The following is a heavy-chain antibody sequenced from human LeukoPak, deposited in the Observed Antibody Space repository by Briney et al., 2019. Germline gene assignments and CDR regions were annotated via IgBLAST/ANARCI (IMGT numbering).Heavy chain of an antibody. D-gene: IGHD3-10*01. Sequence: PSETLSLTCTVSGGSISSYYWSWIRQPPGKGLEWIGYIYYSGSTNYNPSLKSRVTISVDTSKNQFSLKLSSVTAADTAVYYCARHETSMVRGVAHIDYWGQGTLVTVSS. J-gene: IGHJ4*02. V-gene: IGHV4-59*08. CDR1: GGSISSYY. CDR2: IYYSGST. CDR3: ARHETSMVRGVAHIDY.